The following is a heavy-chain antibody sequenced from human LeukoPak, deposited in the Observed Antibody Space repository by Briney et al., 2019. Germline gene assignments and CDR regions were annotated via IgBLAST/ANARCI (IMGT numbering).Heavy chain of an antibody. Sequence: GGSLRLSCAASGFTFSSYAMSWVRQAPGKGLEWVSAISGSGGSTYYADSVKGRFTISRDNSKNTLYLQMNSLRAEDTAVYYCAKSFSIVVVPAAIDYWGQGTLVTVSS. V-gene: IGHV3-23*01. CDR1: GFTFSSYA. CDR3: AKSFSIVVVPAAIDY. CDR2: ISGSGGST. D-gene: IGHD2-2*01. J-gene: IGHJ4*02.